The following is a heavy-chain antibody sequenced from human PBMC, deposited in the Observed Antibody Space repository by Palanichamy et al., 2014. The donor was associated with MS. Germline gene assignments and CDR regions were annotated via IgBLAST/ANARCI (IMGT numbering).Heavy chain of an antibody. Sequence: QVQLVQSGAEVKKPGASVKVSCKTPGYTFTDYYMHWVRQAPGQGPEWMGIINPRVGTTTYAQKFQVRVTMTSDTSASTAYMELSSLRSEDTAVYYCARSASSGRPMDAFEIWGQGTMVTVSS. V-gene: IGHV1-46*01. CDR2: INPRVGTT. J-gene: IGHJ3*02. CDR3: ARSASSGRPMDAFEI. D-gene: IGHD2-15*01. CDR1: GYTFTDYY.